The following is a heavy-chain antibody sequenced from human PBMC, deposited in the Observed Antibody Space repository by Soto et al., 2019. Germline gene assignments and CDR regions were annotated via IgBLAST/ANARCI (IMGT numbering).Heavy chain of an antibody. J-gene: IGHJ6*02. D-gene: IGHD4-4*01. CDR1: GFTFSSYW. Sequence: EVQLVESGGGLVQPGGSLRLSCAASGFTFSSYWMHWVRQAPGEGLMWVSRINPDGSTTSYADSVKGRFTISRDNAKNTLYLQMNSLRVEDTAVYYWARVPTTVTTPGMDVWGQGTTVTVSS. V-gene: IGHV3-74*01. CDR3: ARVPTTVTTPGMDV. CDR2: INPDGSTT.